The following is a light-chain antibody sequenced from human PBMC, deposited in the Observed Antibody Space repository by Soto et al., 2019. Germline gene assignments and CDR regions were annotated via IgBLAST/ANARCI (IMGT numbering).Light chain of an antibody. V-gene: IGKV1-5*03. J-gene: IGKJ1*01. CDR1: QTISSW. CDR2: KAS. CDR3: QHYNSYSVA. Sequence: IRISQSPSTLSGTVDDRVTITCRASQTISSWLAWYQQKPGKAPKLLIYKASTLKSGVPSRFSGSGSGTEFTLTISSLQPDDFATYYCQHYNSYSVAFGHGTKVDIK.